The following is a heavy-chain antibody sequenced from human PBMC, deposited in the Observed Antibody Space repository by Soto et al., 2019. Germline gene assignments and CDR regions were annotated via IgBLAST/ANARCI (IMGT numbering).Heavy chain of an antibody. CDR2: ISYDGSNK. V-gene: IGHV3-30*18. J-gene: IGHJ4*02. Sequence: GGSLRLSCAASGFTFSSYGMHWVRQAPGKGLEWVAVISYDGSNKYYADSVKGRFTISRDNSKNTLYLQMNSLRAEDTAVYYCAKGGWDNFDYWGQGTLVTVYS. D-gene: IGHD1-26*01. CDR1: GFTFSSYG. CDR3: AKGGWDNFDY.